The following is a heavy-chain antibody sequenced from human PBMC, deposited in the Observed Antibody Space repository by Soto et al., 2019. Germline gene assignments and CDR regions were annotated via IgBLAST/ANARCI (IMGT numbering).Heavy chain of an antibody. CDR2: IDKVGTDS. CDR1: EFTFSGRS. CDR3: ARGWLGPDV. V-gene: IGHV3-74*01. Sequence: PGRSLRLSCAASEFTFSGRSVHWVRQAPGKGLVWVSGIDKVGTDSTYADSVKGRFTSSRDNAKNTVYLQMNSLRVEDPAVYYCARGWLGPDVWGKGTTVTVSS. D-gene: IGHD5-12*01. J-gene: IGHJ6*04.